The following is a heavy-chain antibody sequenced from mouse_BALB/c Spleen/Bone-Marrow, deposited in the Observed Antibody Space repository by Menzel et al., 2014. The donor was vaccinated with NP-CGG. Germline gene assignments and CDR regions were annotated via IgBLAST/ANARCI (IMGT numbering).Heavy chain of an antibody. CDR2: INPYNDGT. CDR3: ARNFYFDY. V-gene: IGHV1-14*01. Sequence: VQLQQPGPELVKPGASVKMSCKASGYTFTSYVMHWVKQKPGQGLEWIGYINPYNDGTKYNEMFKGKATLTSDKSSSTAYMELSSLTSEDSAVYYCARNFYFDYWGQGTTLTVSS. J-gene: IGHJ2*01. CDR1: GYTFTSYV.